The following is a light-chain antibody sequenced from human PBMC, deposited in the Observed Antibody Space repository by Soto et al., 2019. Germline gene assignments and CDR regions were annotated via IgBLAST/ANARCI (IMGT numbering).Light chain of an antibody. V-gene: IGKV3-11*01. J-gene: IGKJ4*01. Sequence: EIVLTQSPATLSLSPGERATLSCRASQSVSSYLAWYQQKPGQAPRLLIYDASNRATGIPARCSGSGSGTDFTLTISSLAPEDFAVYYCQQRSNWPTFGGGTKVESK. CDR2: DAS. CDR3: QQRSNWPT. CDR1: QSVSSY.